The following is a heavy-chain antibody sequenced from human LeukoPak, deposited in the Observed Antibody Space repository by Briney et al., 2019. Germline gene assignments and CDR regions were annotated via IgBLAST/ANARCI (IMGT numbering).Heavy chain of an antibody. CDR2: ISGGGGST. CDR3: AKAPPETYDFWSGFDY. J-gene: IGHJ4*02. V-gene: IGHV3-23*01. CDR1: GFTFSSYA. Sequence: GGSLRLSCAASGFTFSSYAMSWVRQAPGKGLEWVSAISGGGGSTYYADSVKGRFTISRDNSKNTLYLQMNSLRAEDTAVYYCAKAPPETYDFWSGFDYWGQGTLVTVSS. D-gene: IGHD3-3*01.